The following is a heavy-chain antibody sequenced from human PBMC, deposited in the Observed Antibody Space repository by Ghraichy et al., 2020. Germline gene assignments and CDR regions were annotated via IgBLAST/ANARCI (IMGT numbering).Heavy chain of an antibody. D-gene: IGHD1-26*01. CDR1: GFTFDDYA. CDR2: ISWNSGSI. J-gene: IGHJ4*02. Sequence: LSLTCAASGFTFDDYAMHWVRQAPGKGLEWVSGISWNSGSIGYADSVKGRFTISRDNAKNSLYLQMNSLRAEDTALYYCAKDIYPTYSRTLDVWGQGTLVTVSS. CDR3: AKDIYPTYSRTLDV. V-gene: IGHV3-9*01.